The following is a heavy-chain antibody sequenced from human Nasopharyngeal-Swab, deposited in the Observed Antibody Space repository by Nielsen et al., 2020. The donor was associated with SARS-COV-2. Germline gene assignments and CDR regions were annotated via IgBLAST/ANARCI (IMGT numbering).Heavy chain of an antibody. V-gene: IGHV1-2*06. CDR3: ARDPAGQNWFDP. CDR1: GYTFTGYY. Sequence: ASVKVSCKASGYTFTGYYMHWVRQAPGQGLEWMGRINPNSGGTNYAQKFQGRVTMTRDPYISTAYMELSRLRSDDTAVYYCARDPAGQNWFDPWGQGTLVTVSS. J-gene: IGHJ5*02. CDR2: INPNSGGT.